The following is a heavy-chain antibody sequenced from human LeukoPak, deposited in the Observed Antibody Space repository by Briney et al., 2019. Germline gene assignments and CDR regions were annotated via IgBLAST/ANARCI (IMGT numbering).Heavy chain of an antibody. Sequence: GGSLRLSCAASGFTFSNYWMSWVRQAPGKGLEWVANIKQDGSEKCYVDSVKGRFTISRDNAKNSLYLQMNSLRAEDTTVYYCARDRWELLSNSYHYCGLDVWGQGTTVTVSS. CDR2: IKQDGSEK. CDR3: ARDRWELLSNSYHYCGLDV. CDR1: GFTFSNYW. J-gene: IGHJ6*02. D-gene: IGHD2-15*01. V-gene: IGHV3-7*01.